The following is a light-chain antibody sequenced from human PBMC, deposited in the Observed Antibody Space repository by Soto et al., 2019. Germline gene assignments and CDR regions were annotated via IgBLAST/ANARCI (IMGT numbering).Light chain of an antibody. J-gene: IGKJ2*01. V-gene: IGKV1-12*01. CDR2: ATS. Sequence: DIQMTQSPSSVSASVGDRVTITCRASQGISNWLAWYQQKAGKAPKLLIYATSTVQSGVPSRFRGSGSGTEFTLTISSLQPEDVATYYCQQANCFPYTFGQGTKLEIK. CDR1: QGISNW. CDR3: QQANCFPYT.